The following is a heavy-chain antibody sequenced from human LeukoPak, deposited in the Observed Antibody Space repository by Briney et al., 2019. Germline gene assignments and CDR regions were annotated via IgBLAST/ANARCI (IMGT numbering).Heavy chain of an antibody. V-gene: IGHV1-58*02. D-gene: IGHD1-1*01. CDR2: IVVGSGNT. CDR1: GLTSTSFA. Sequence: ASVRVSCKASGLTSTSFAIQWVRQARGQRLEWVGWIVVGSGNTNYAQKLQERVIITRDMSTRTVYMELSSLRSEDTAVYYCAREETTILPTDAFEIWGQGTMVTVSS. CDR3: AREETTILPTDAFEI. J-gene: IGHJ3*02.